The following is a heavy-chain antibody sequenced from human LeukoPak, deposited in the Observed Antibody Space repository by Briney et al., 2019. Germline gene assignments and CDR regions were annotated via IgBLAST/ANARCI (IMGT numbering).Heavy chain of an antibody. Sequence: GASVKVSCKASGYTFTSYAMHWVRQAPGQRLEWMGWINAGNGNTKYSQKFQGRVTMTRDTSTSTVYMELSSLRSEDTAVYYCARAVITGTTWFDPWGQGTLVTVSS. J-gene: IGHJ5*02. CDR3: ARAVITGTTWFDP. CDR2: INAGNGNT. CDR1: GYTFTSYA. V-gene: IGHV1-3*01. D-gene: IGHD1-7*01.